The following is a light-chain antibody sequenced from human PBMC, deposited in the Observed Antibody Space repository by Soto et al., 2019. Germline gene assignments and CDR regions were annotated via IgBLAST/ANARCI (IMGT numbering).Light chain of an antibody. CDR2: GNS. CDR1: SSNIGAGYD. CDR3: QSYDNSLSGSYV. Sequence: QAVVTQPPSVSGAPGQRVTISCTGSSSNIGAGYDVHWYQQLPGTAPKLLIYGNSNRPSGVPDRFSGSKSGTSASLAITGLQAEDEADYYCQSYDNSLSGSYVFATGTKLTVL. J-gene: IGLJ1*01. V-gene: IGLV1-40*01.